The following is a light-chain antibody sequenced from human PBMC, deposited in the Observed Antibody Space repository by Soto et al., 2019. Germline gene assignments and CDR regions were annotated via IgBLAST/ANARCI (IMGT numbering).Light chain of an antibody. CDR2: GAS. Sequence: EIVLTQSPGTLSLSPWESATLSCGASQSGSSNLAWYQQKPGQAPRLLIYGASTRATGIPARFSGSGSGTEGTLPISSLQHDDVATYYCQHYNSYSGAFGQGTKVDIK. CDR3: QHYNSYSGA. V-gene: IGKV3-15*01. CDR1: QSGSSN. J-gene: IGKJ1*01.